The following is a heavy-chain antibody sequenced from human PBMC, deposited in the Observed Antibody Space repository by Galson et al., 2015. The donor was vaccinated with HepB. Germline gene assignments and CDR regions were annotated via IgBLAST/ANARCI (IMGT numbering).Heavy chain of an antibody. CDR1: GYTFTSYD. Sequence: SVRVSCKASGYTFTSYDINWVRQATGQGLEWVGWMNPNSGNTGYAEKVQGRVTMTRNTSISTAYMELSSLRSEDTAVYYCARVGIQGTRYSWFDPWGQGPLVTVSS. V-gene: IGHV1-8*01. CDR3: ARVGIQGTRYSWFDP. D-gene: IGHD2-21*01. J-gene: IGHJ5*02. CDR2: MNPNSGNT.